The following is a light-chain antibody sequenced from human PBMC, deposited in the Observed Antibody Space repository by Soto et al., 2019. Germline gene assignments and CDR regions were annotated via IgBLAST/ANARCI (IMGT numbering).Light chain of an antibody. J-gene: IGLJ3*02. CDR1: SSDIGGYKY. V-gene: IGLV2-14*01. CDR2: DVN. CDR3: SSYSSGSTLGV. Sequence: SVLTQPASGSGSPGQSITISCTGTSSDIGGYKYVSCSQPHPVKVPHLLVYDVNNRPSGVSNRFSGSKSGNTASLTISRLQAEDEAVYYCSSYSSGSTLGVFGGGTKVTVL.